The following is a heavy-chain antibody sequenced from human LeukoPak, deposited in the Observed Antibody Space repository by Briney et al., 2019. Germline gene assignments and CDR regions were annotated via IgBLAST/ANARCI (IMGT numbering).Heavy chain of an antibody. V-gene: IGHV3-9*01. CDR1: GFTFDDYA. CDR2: ISWNSGSI. CDR3: AKDISPRYCSSTCCPRSGMDV. D-gene: IGHD2-2*01. Sequence: GGSLRLSCAASGFTFDDYAMHWVRQAPGKGLEWVSGISWNSGSIGYADSVKGRFTISRDNAKNSLYLQMNSLRAEDTALYYCAKDISPRYCSSTCCPRSGMDVWGQGTTVTVSS. J-gene: IGHJ6*02.